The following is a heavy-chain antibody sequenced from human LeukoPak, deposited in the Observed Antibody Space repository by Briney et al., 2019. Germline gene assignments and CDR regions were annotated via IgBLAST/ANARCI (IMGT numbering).Heavy chain of an antibody. J-gene: IGHJ4*02. CDR1: GGTFSSYA. V-gene: IGHV1-69*13. Sequence: SVKVSCKASGGTFSSYAISWVRQAPGQGFEWMGGIIPIFGTANYAQKFQGRVTITADESTSTAYMELSSLRSEDTAVYYCATPTPGGYIVGAIGAFDYWGQGTLVTVSS. CDR2: IIPIFGTA. CDR3: ATPTPGGYIVGAIGAFDY. D-gene: IGHD1-26*01.